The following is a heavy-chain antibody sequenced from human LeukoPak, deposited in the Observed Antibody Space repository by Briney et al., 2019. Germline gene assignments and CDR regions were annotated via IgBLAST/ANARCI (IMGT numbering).Heavy chain of an antibody. CDR3: AREVPAARPYFDY. CDR1: GFTFSSYA. J-gene: IGHJ4*02. V-gene: IGHV3-30-3*01. CDR2: ISYDGSNK. Sequence: GGSLRLSCAASGFTFSSYAMHWVRQAPGKGLEWVAVISYDGSNKYYADSVKGRFTISRDNSKNTLYLQMNSLRAEDTAVYYCAREVPAARPYFDYWGQGTLVTVSS. D-gene: IGHD2-2*01.